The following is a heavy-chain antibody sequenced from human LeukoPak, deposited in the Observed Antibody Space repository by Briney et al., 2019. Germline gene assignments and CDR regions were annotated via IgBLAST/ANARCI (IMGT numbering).Heavy chain of an antibody. Sequence: GGSLRLSCAASGFTFSSYAMHWVRQAPGKGLEWVAVMSYDGSNKYYADSVKGRFTISRDNSKNTLYLQMNSLRAEDTAVYYCAREGYYYDSSGYYQTNYFDYWGQGTLVTVSS. D-gene: IGHD3-22*01. CDR1: GFTFSSYA. V-gene: IGHV3-30*04. J-gene: IGHJ4*02. CDR3: AREGYYYDSSGYYQTNYFDY. CDR2: MSYDGSNK.